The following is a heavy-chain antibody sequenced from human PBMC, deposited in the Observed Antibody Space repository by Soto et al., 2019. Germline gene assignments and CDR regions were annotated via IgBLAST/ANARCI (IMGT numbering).Heavy chain of an antibody. CDR1: GYTFFSYS. CDR3: ARDNGYFDL. Sequence: ASVKVSCKTSGYTFFSYSINWVRQAPGQGLEWMAWISTYSGNTHYAARVQGRATVTLDKSARTAFMEMRGLTSDDTAVYFCARDNGYFDLWGQGTLVTAPQ. CDR2: ISTYSGNT. V-gene: IGHV1-18*04. J-gene: IGHJ4*02.